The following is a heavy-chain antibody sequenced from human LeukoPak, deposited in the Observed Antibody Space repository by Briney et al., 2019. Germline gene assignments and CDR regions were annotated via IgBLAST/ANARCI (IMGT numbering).Heavy chain of an antibody. CDR3: ARVDLYYDSSGYSQAANDY. J-gene: IGHJ4*02. D-gene: IGHD3-22*01. CDR2: VSAYNGAT. CDR1: GYTFTGYA. V-gene: IGHV1-18*01. Sequence: GASVKVSCKASGYTFTGYAISWVRQAPGQGLEWMGWVSAYNGATNYAQDLQDRVTMTTDTPTTTAYMELRSLRSDDTAVYYCARVDLYYDSSGYSQAANDYWGQGTLVTVAS.